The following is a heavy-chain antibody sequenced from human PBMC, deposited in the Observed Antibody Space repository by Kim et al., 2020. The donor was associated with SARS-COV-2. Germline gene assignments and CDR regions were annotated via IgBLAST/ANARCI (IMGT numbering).Heavy chain of an antibody. Sequence: GGSLRLSCAASGFTFSSYWMSWVRQAPGKGLEWVANIKQDGSEKYYVDSVKGRFTISRDNAKNSLYLQMNSLRAEDTAVYYCARDSRGSWAAGNQPVVIAPYYYYYYYMDVWGKGTTVTVSS. CDR3: ARDSRGSWAAGNQPVVIAPYYYYYYYMDV. V-gene: IGHV3-7*01. J-gene: IGHJ6*03. CDR1: GFTFSSYW. CDR2: IKQDGSEK. D-gene: IGHD2-21*01.